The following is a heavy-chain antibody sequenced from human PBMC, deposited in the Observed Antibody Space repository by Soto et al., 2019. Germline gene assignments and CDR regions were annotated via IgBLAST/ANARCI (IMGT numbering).Heavy chain of an antibody. CDR2: ISLSSDHK. V-gene: IGHV3-48*02. CDR3: AGDTRVYGSLSFCL. D-gene: IGHD3-10*01. J-gene: IGHJ4*02. CDR1: GFSVSNHH. Sequence: EVQLVEFGGGLVQPGGSLRLSCVDSGFSVSNHHMNWFRNAPGKGLEWVSYISLSSDHKYYADSERGQFNDTRDNAKNTVNMQMNILRDEDTPESYYAGDTRVYGSLSFCLWGKGNMVTVSS.